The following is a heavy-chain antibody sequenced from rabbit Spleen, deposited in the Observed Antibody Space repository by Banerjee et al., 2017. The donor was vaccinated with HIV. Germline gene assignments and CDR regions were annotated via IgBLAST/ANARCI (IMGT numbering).Heavy chain of an antibody. CDR3: VREVAAKFNL. CDR2: INTATGKA. V-gene: IGHV1S45*01. J-gene: IGHJ4*01. CDR1: GFSFSDRDV. D-gene: IGHD4-1*01. Sequence: QEQLEESGGGLVKPEGSLTLTCKASGFSFSDRDVMCWVRQAPGKGLEWIACINTATGKAVYASWVNGRFTISSHNAQNTLFLQLNSLTAADTATYFCVREVAAKFNLWGQGTLVTVS.